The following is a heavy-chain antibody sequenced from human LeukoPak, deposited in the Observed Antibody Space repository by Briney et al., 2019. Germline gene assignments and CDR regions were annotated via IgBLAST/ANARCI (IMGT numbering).Heavy chain of an antibody. CDR2: IKQDGSEK. CDR3: ARATRGIAAAGTR. V-gene: IGHV3-7*01. CDR1: GFTFSSYW. J-gene: IGHJ4*02. Sequence: SGGSLRLSCAASGFTFSSYWMSWVRQAPGKGLEWVANIKQDGSEKYYVDSVKGRFTISRDNAKNSLYLQMNSLRAEDTAVYYCARATRGIAAAGTRWGQGTLVTVSS. D-gene: IGHD6-13*01.